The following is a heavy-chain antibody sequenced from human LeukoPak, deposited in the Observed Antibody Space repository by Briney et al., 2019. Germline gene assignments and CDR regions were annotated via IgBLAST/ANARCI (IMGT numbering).Heavy chain of an antibody. V-gene: IGHV3-30*04. CDR1: GFTFSSYA. CDR2: ISYDGSNK. J-gene: IGHJ4*02. D-gene: IGHD3-3*01. Sequence: GRSLRLSCAASGFTFSSYAMHWVRQAPGKGLEWVAVISYDGSNKYYADSVKGRFTISRDNSKNTLYLQMNSLRAEDTAVYYCARLTPSFSAYYDFWSGQIDYWGQGTLVTVSS. CDR3: ARLTPSFSAYYDFWSGQIDY.